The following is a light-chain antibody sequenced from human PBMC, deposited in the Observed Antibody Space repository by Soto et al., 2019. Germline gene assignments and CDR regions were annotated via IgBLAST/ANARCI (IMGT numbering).Light chain of an antibody. CDR2: DAS. V-gene: IGKV3-11*01. CDR1: RSVSRY. CDR3: QQRSNWPPLT. Sequence: EIVLTQSPATLSLSPGERATLSCRASRSVSRYLAWYQQKPGQAPRLLIYDASNRATGIPARFSGSGSGTDFTLTISSLEPEDFAVYYCQQRSNWPPLTFGGGTKVEIK. J-gene: IGKJ4*01.